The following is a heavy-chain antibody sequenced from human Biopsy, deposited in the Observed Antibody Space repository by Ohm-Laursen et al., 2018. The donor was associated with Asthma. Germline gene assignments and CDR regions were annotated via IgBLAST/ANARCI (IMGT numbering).Heavy chain of an antibody. V-gene: IGHV3-7*01. J-gene: IGHJ1*01. CDR1: GFTFGDYW. Sequence: SLRLSRAAFGFTFGDYWMSWVRQVPGKGLEWVANIKHDGTEKNHVDSLKGRFTISRDNAKNSLYLQMNSLRAEDTAVYYCARTFHFWSPYHAEHYQLWGQGTLVTVPS. CDR3: ARTFHFWSPYHAEHYQL. CDR2: IKHDGTEK. D-gene: IGHD3-3*02.